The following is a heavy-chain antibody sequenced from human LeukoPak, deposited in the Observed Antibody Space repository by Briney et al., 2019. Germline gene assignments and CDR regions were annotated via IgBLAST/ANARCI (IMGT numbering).Heavy chain of an antibody. V-gene: IGHV1-46*01. CDR2: INPSGGST. CDR1: AYTFTNYY. J-gene: IGHJ4*02. CDR3: ARGRPRYFDY. Sequence: GASVKVSCKASAYTFTNYYIHWVRQAPGQGLEWMGIINPSGGSTSYAQKFQGRVTMTRDTSTSTVYMELSSLRSEDTAVYYCARGRPRYFDYWGQGTLVTVSS.